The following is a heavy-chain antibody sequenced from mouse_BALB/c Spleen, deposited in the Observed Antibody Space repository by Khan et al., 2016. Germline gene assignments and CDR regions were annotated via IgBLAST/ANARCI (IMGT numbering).Heavy chain of an antibody. D-gene: IGHD1-1*01. V-gene: IGHV9-4*02. J-gene: IGHJ4*01. CDR3: SRSYSSYALDY. Sequence: QVQLKQSGPELKKPGETVRISCKASEYTFTTAGMQWVQKMPGKGLKWIGWINTHSGVPKYAEDFKGRFAFSLETSANTAFLHISNLKHEDTATYFCSRSYSSYALDYWGQGTSVTVSS. CDR1: EYTFTTAG. CDR2: INTHSGVP.